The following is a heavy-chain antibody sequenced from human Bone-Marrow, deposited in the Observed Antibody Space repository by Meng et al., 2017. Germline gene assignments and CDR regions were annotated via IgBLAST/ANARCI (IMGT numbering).Heavy chain of an antibody. J-gene: IGHJ6*02. D-gene: IGHD3-10*01. V-gene: IGHV1-69*02. CDR2: IIPSLGIA. Sequence: SVKVSCKASGGTFSSYTISWVRQAPGQGLEWMGRIIPSLGIANYAQKFQGRVTITADKSTSTAYMELSSLRSEDTAVYYCARGFGELFYYYYGMDVWGQGTTVTVSS. CDR3: ARGFGELFYYYYGMDV. CDR1: GGTFSSYT.